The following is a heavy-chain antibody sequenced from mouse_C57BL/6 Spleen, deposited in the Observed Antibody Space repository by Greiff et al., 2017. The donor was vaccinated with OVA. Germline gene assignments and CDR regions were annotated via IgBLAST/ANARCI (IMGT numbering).Heavy chain of an antibody. CDR3: AYGNYGNWYFEV. Sequence: VQLQQPGAELVKPGASVKLSCKASGYTFTSYWMHWVKQRPGRGLEWIGRIDPNSGGTKYNEKFTSKGTLTVDNPSSTAYMQLSRLASEDSAVYYCAYGNYGNWYFEVWGTGTTVTVSS. CDR1: GYTFTSYW. D-gene: IGHD2-1*01. CDR2: IDPNSGGT. V-gene: IGHV1-72*01. J-gene: IGHJ1*03.